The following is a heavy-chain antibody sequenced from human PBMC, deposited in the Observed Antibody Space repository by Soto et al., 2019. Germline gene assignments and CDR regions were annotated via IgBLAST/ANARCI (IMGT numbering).Heavy chain of an antibody. Sequence: QITLKESGPTLVKPTQSLTLTCTFSGFSLTTYGVGVGWVRQPPGKALEWLALIYWDDDKRYNPSLKSRLTITKDTSKNHVVLTMTNMEPVDTATYYCAHRLTLNSDWNYGRFDYWGQGTLVTVSS. CDR3: AHRLTLNSDWNYGRFDY. V-gene: IGHV2-5*02. J-gene: IGHJ4*02. CDR1: GFSLTTYGVG. CDR2: IYWDDDK. D-gene: IGHD1-7*01.